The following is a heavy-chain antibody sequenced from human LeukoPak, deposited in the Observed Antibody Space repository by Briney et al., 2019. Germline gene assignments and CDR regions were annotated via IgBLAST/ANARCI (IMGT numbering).Heavy chain of an antibody. CDR3: ARLNYYDSSRFFDY. Sequence: SETLSLTCTVSGGSISSYYWSWIRQPPGKGLEWIGYIYYSGSTNYNPSLKSRVTISVDTSKNQYSLKLSSVTAADTAVYYCARLNYYDSSRFFDYWGQGTLVTVSS. D-gene: IGHD3-22*01. CDR1: GGSISSYY. J-gene: IGHJ4*02. CDR2: IYYSGST. V-gene: IGHV4-59*08.